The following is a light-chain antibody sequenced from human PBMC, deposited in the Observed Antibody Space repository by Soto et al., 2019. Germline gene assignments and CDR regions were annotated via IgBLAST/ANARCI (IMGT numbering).Light chain of an antibody. CDR1: QTVVSRN. J-gene: IGKJ1*01. Sequence: IVLTQSPGTLSLSPGERATLSCTASQTVVSRNLAWYQQKPGQTPRLLIYGASSRATGLPVRFSGSGSGTDFPLTISRLEPEDLAVYYCRQYDNYWTFGQGTKVE. CDR2: GAS. CDR3: RQYDNYWT. V-gene: IGKV3-20*01.